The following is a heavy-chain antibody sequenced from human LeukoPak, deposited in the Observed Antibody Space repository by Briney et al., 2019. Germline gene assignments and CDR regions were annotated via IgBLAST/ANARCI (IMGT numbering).Heavy chain of an antibody. CDR2: ISGSGGST. V-gene: IGHV3-23*01. D-gene: IGHD2-8*01. CDR1: GFTFSSYS. CDR3: TKGLWAGVSAARD. Sequence: GGSLRLSCAASGFTFSSYSMNWVRQAPGKGLEWVSAISGSGGSTYYADSVKGRFTISGDNSQNTLDLQMNSLRTEDTAVYYCTKGLWAGVSAARDWGQGALVTVSS. J-gene: IGHJ4*02.